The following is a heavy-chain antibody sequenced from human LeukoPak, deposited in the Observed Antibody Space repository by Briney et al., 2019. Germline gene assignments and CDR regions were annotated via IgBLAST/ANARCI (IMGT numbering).Heavy chain of an antibody. Sequence: GGSLRLSCAASGLSFSSYGMHWVRQAPGKGLEWVAVIGYDGSEKYYADSVKGRLAISRDNSKNTLYLQMYSLRAEDTAVYYCARDLDSRFDIWGQGTMVTVSS. J-gene: IGHJ3*02. CDR2: IGYDGSEK. D-gene: IGHD3-9*01. CDR3: ARDLDSRFDI. V-gene: IGHV3-33*01. CDR1: GLSFSSYG.